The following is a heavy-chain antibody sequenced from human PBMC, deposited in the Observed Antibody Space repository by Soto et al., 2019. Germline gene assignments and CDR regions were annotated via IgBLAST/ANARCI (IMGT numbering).Heavy chain of an antibody. CDR3: ASTEDFFDY. V-gene: IGHV4-31*03. J-gene: IGHJ4*02. CDR2: IFYSGST. Sequence: SETLSLTCSVSGVPLTSGTYYWSWIRQHPGKGLEWIGYIFYSGSTDYNPSLKSRVNISVDTSKNQFSLKLSSVTAADTAVYYCASTEDFFDYWGQGTLVTVSS. CDR1: GVPLTSGTYY.